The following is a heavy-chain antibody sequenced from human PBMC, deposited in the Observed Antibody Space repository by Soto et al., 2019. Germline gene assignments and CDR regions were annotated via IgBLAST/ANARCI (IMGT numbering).Heavy chain of an antibody. CDR3: ARDRDSSSPGINWFDP. J-gene: IGHJ5*02. V-gene: IGHV1-3*01. Sequence: ASVKVSCKASGYTFTSYAMHWVRQAPGQRLEWMGWINAGNGNTKYSQKFQGRVTITRDTSASTAYMELSSLRSEDTAVYYCARDRDSSSPGINWFDPWGQGTLVTVSS. CDR1: GYTFTSYA. D-gene: IGHD6-6*01. CDR2: INAGNGNT.